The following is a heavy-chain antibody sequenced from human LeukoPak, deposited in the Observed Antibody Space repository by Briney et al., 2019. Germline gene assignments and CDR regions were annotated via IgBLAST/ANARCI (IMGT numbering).Heavy chain of an antibody. J-gene: IGHJ3*02. CDR1: GFTFSDHY. V-gene: IGHV3-72*01. CDR3: ARGPRSSDTWDAFDI. D-gene: IGHD2-2*01. CDR2: SRNKAISYNT. Sequence: GGSLRLSCAASGFTFSDHYMDWVRPAPGKGLEWVGRSRNKAISYNTEYAASVKGRFTISRDDPKNSVYLQMNSLKTEDTAVYYCARGPRSSDTWDAFDIWGQGTMVTVSS.